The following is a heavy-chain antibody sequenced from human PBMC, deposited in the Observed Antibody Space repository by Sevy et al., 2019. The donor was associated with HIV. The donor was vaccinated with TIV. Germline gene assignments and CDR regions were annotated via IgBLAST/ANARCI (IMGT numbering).Heavy chain of an antibody. CDR3: ARDGAPGYYYDASGVKRDYYFDY. CDR2: ISAYNGNT. Sequence: ASVKVSCKASDYTFSTQGFSWVRQAPGQGLEWMGWISAYNGNTKYAQKFQGRVTMTTDTSTSTAYMELRSLTSDDTAVYYCARDGAPGYYYDASGVKRDYYFDYWGQGTLVTVSS. J-gene: IGHJ4*02. D-gene: IGHD3-22*01. CDR1: DYTFSTQG. V-gene: IGHV1-18*01.